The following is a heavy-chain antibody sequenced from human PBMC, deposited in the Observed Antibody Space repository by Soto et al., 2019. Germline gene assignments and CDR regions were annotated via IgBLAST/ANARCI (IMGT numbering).Heavy chain of an antibody. CDR1: GDSVSSNSAA. CDR3: ARAASHTGSSSRYEAPSTALDY. D-gene: IGHD6-13*01. CDR2: TYYRSKWYN. J-gene: IGHJ4*02. V-gene: IGHV6-1*01. Sequence: TLSLTCAISGDSVSSNSAAWNWIRQSPSRGLEWLGRTYYRSKWYNDYAVSVKSRITINPDTSKNQFSLQLNSVTPEDTAVYYCARAASHTGSSSRYEAPSTALDYWGQGTLVTVSS.